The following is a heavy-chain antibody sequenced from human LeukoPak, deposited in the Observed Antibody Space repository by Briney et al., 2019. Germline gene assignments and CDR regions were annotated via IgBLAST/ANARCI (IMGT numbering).Heavy chain of an antibody. V-gene: IGHV4-38-2*01. CDR2: IYHSGST. D-gene: IGHD1-26*01. CDR3: ARQGGSYYGNYYFDY. J-gene: IGHJ4*02. CDR1: GYSISSGYY. Sequence: SETLSLTCAVSGYSISSGYYWGWIRQPPGKGLEWIGSIYHSGSTYYNPSLKSRVTISVDTSKNQFSLKLSFVTAADTAVYYCARQGGSYYGNYYFDYWGQGTLVTVSS.